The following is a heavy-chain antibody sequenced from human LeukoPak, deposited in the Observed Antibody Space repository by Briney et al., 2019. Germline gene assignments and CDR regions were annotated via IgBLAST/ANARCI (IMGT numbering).Heavy chain of an antibody. V-gene: IGHV1-2*02. D-gene: IGHD5-12*01. CDR2: INPNSGGT. CDR3: ARVRQYSGYDSFDY. J-gene: IGHJ4*02. Sequence: ASVKVSCKASGYTLSGYYMHWARQAPGQGLEWMGWINPNSGGTNYAQKFQGRVTMTRDTSISTAYMELSRLRSDDTAVYYCARVRQYSGYDSFDYWGQGTLVIVSS. CDR1: GYTLSGYY.